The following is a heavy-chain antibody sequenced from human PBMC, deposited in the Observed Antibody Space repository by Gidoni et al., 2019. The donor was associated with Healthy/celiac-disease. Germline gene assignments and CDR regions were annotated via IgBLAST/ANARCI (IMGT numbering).Heavy chain of an antibody. V-gene: IGHV3-21*01. CDR3: AREGYYYDSSGYY. CDR2: ISSSSSYI. Sequence: EVQLVESGGGPVKPGGSLRLSCAASGFTFSSYSMNWVRQAPGKGLGWVSSISSSSSYIYYADSVKGRFTISRDNAKNSLYLQMNSLRAEDTAVYYCAREGYYYDSSGYYWGQGTLVTVSS. CDR1: GFTFSSYS. D-gene: IGHD3-22*01. J-gene: IGHJ4*02.